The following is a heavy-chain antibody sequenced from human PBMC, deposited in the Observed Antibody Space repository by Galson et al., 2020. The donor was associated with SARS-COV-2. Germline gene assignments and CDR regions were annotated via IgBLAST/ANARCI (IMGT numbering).Heavy chain of an antibody. V-gene: IGHV3-33*01. CDR1: GFTFSSYG. CDR2: IWYDGSNK. CDR3: ARPTLGATSPFEH. J-gene: IGHJ4*02. Sequence: GGSLRLSCAASGFTFSSYGMHWVRQAPGKGLEWVAVIWYDGSNKYYADSVKGRFTISRDNAKNSVFLQLNSLRADDTAVYYCARPTLGATSPFEHWGQGTLVTVSS. D-gene: IGHD1-26*01.